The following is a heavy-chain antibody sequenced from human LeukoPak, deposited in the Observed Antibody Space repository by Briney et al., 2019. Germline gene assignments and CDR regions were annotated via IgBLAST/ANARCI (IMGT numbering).Heavy chain of an antibody. V-gene: IGHV3-21*01. D-gene: IGHD6-13*01. CDR3: ARDKAAWYSSSWYYFDS. Sequence: GSLRLSCAASGFTFSSYSMNWVRQAPGKGLEWVSSIISSSSYIYYADSVKGRFTISRDNAKNSLYLQMNSLRAEDTAVYYCARDKAAWYSSSWYYFDSWGQGTLVTVSS. CDR2: IISSSSYI. J-gene: IGHJ4*02. CDR1: GFTFSSYS.